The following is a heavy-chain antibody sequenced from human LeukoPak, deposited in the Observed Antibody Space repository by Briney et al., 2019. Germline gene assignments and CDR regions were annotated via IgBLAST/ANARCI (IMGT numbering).Heavy chain of an antibody. D-gene: IGHD2-15*01. V-gene: IGHV1-8*01. CDR3: ARGLVVAARGWFDP. CDR1: VYTFTSYD. J-gene: IGHJ5*02. Sequence: ASVKVSCKASVYTFTSYDINWVRQATGHGLEWMGWMNPNSGNTGYAQKFQGRVTMTRNTSISTAYMELSSLRSEDTAVYYCARGLVVAARGWFDPWGQGTLVTVSS. CDR2: MNPNSGNT.